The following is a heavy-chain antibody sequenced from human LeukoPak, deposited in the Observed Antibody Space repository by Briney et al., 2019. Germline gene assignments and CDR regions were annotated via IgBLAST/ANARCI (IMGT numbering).Heavy chain of an antibody. Sequence: SETLSLTCTVSGGSISSSSYYWGWIRQPPGKGLEWIGSIYYSGSTYYNPSLKSRVTISVDTSKNQFSLKLSSVTAADTAVYYCARGVVGAYYYYYMDVWGKGTTVTVSS. CDR2: IYYSGST. J-gene: IGHJ6*03. CDR1: GGSISSSSYY. CDR3: ARGVVGAYYYYYMDV. V-gene: IGHV4-39*07. D-gene: IGHD2-15*01.